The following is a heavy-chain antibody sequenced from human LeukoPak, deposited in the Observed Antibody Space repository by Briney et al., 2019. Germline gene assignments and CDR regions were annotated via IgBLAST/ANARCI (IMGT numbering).Heavy chain of an antibody. CDR2: INHSGST. J-gene: IGHJ4*02. D-gene: IGHD2-15*01. CDR3: ARGLLCSGGSCYKAIDY. V-gene: IGHV4-34*01. CDR1: GGSFSGYY. Sequence: SETLSLTCAVYGGSFSGYYWSWIRQPPGKGLEWIGEINHSGSTNYNPSLKSRVTISVDTSKNQFSLKLSSVTAADTAVYYCARGLLCSGGSCYKAIDYWGQGTLVTASS.